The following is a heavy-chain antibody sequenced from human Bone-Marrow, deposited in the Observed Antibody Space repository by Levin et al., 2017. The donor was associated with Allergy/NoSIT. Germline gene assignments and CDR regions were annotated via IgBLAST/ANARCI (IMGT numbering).Heavy chain of an antibody. CDR2: VNPNTGNS. V-gene: IGHV1-8*01. CDR3: GRGRGWSHGQRGLYFDY. J-gene: IGHJ4*02. CDR1: GYSFISYD. D-gene: IGHD6-19*01. Sequence: GESLKISCKASGYSFISYDIHWVRQATGQGLEWMGWVNPNTGNSGCAQRFQGRVTVTRDTSISTAYMEMSSLGSEDTAVYYCGRGRGWSHGQRGLYFDYWGQGSLVTVSS.